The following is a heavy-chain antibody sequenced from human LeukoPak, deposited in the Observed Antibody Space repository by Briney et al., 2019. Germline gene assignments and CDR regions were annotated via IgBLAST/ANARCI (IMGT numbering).Heavy chain of an antibody. CDR2: IYYSGST. V-gene: IGHV4-39*01. D-gene: IGHD2-21*01. CDR3: SKHCGGDWATPQNWFDP. Sequence: SETLSLTCTVSGGSISSSSYYCGWIRQPPGKGLEWIGCIYYSGSTYYNPSLRSRVTISVDTYKNQLPLKLSSVTAADTAVYYCSKHCGGDWATPQNWFDPWGQGTLVTVSS. J-gene: IGHJ5*02. CDR1: GGSISSSSYY.